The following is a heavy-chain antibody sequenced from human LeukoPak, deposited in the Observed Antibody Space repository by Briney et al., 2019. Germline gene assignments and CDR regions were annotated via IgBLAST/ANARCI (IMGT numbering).Heavy chain of an antibody. J-gene: IGHJ6*03. Sequence: GRSLRLSCAASGFTFDDYAMHWVRQAPGKGLEWVSGVSWNSGSIGYADSVKGRFTISRDNAKNSLYLQMNSLRAEDTAVYYCARVGYYDFWSGTLKDYYMDVWGKGTTVTVSS. CDR1: GFTFDDYA. V-gene: IGHV3-9*01. CDR3: ARVGYYDFWSGTLKDYYMDV. CDR2: VSWNSGSI. D-gene: IGHD3-3*01.